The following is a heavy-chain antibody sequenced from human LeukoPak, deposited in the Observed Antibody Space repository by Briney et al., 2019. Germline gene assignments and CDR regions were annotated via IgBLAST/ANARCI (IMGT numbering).Heavy chain of an antibody. CDR3: AKDKSNYDILTGYYS. Sequence: GSLRLSCAASGFTYSSYAMSWVRQAPGKGLEWVSAISGSGGSTYYADSVKGRFTISRDNSKNTLYLQMNSLRAEDTAVYYCAKDKSNYDILTGYYSWGQGTLVTVSS. V-gene: IGHV3-23*01. CDR2: ISGSGGST. J-gene: IGHJ5*02. D-gene: IGHD3-9*01. CDR1: GFTYSSYA.